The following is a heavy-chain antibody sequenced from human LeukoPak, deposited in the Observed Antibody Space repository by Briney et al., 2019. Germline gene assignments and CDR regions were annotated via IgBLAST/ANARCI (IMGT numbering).Heavy chain of an antibody. D-gene: IGHD2-2*01. CDR2: INHSGST. V-gene: IGHV4-34*01. J-gene: IGHJ4*02. CDR1: GGSFSGYY. CDR3: ARPRHCSSTSCSGFDY. Sequence: PSETLSLTCAVYGGSFSGYYWSWIRQPPGKGLEWIGEINHSGSTNYNPSLKSRVTISVDTSKNQFSLKLSSVTAADTAVYYCARPRHCSSTSCSGFDYWGQGTLVTVSS.